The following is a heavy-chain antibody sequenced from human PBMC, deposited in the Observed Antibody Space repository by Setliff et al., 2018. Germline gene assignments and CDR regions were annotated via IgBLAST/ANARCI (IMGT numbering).Heavy chain of an antibody. J-gene: IGHJ4*02. CDR1: GYTFTTYG. CDR2: ISPYNGNT. Sequence: ASVKVSCKASGYTFTTYGISWVRQAPGQGLEWMGRISPYNGNTDYAEKFQDRITLTTDSSTSTVYMELRSLTFDDTGVFFCARGGGPNVVVTIDFDLWGQGTLVTVSS. D-gene: IGHD5-12*01. V-gene: IGHV1-18*04. CDR3: ARGGGPNVVVTIDFDL.